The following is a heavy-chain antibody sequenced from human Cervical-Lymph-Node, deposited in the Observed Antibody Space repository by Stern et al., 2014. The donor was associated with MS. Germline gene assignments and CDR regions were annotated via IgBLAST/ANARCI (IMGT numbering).Heavy chain of an antibody. CDR2: SYDSGST. Sequence: QVQLQESGPGLVKPSQTLSLTCTVSVGSISSGDCYWSWIRQPPGKGLEWLGYSYDSGSTYYTPSLKSRVTISVDTSKNKFSLKLSSVTAADTAVYYCAREATVPRGNWFDPWGQGTLVTVSS. V-gene: IGHV4-30-4*01. CDR3: AREATVPRGNWFDP. CDR1: VGSISSGDCY. J-gene: IGHJ5*02. D-gene: IGHD4-17*01.